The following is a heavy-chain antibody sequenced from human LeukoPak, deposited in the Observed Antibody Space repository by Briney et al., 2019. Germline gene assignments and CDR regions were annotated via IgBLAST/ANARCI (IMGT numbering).Heavy chain of an antibody. V-gene: IGHV4-61*08. J-gene: IGHJ5*02. Sequence: SETLSLTCTVSGGSISSGGYYWSWIRQPPGKGLEWIGYIYYSGSTNYNPSLKSRVTISVDTSKNQFSLKLSSVTAADTAVYYCARDYRSWFDPWGQGTLVTVSS. CDR3: ARDYRSWFDP. D-gene: IGHD3-16*02. CDR1: GGSISSGGYY. CDR2: IYYSGST.